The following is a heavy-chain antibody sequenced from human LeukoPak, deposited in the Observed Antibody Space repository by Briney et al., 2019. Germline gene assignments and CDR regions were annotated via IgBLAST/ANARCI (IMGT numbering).Heavy chain of an antibody. J-gene: IGHJ5*02. V-gene: IGHV1-18*01. D-gene: IGHD3-3*01. CDR1: GYTFTSYG. CDR2: ISAYNGNT. CDR3: ARLKSITIFGVVRLNWFDP. Sequence: ASVKVSCKASGYTFTSYGISWVRLAPGQGLEWRGSISAYNGNTNYAQKLQGRVTMTTDTSTSTAYMELRSLRSDDTAVYYCARLKSITIFGVVRLNWFDPSGQGTLVTVSS.